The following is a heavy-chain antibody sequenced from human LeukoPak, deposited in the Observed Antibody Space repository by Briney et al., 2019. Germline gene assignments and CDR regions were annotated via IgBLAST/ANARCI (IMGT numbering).Heavy chain of an antibody. Sequence: GGSLRLSCAASGFTFSSYAMSWVRQAPGKGLEWVSAISGSGGSTYYADSVKGRFTISRDNSKNTLYLQMNSLRAEDTAVHYCAKDALNYDSSGYCDYWGQGTLVTVSS. V-gene: IGHV3-23*01. D-gene: IGHD3-22*01. CDR3: AKDALNYDSSGYCDY. J-gene: IGHJ4*02. CDR2: ISGSGGST. CDR1: GFTFSSYA.